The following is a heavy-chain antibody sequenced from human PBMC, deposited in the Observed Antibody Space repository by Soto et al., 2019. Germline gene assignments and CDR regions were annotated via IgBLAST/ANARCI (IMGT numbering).Heavy chain of an antibody. V-gene: IGHV4-34*01. J-gene: IGHJ2*01. CDR3: ARGSYGDYVLGPMTPWYFDL. D-gene: IGHD4-17*01. Sequence: QVQLQQWGAGLLKPSETLSLTCAVYGGSFSGYYWSWIRQPPGKGLEWIGEINHSGSTNYNPSLKSRVTISVDTSKNQFSLKLSSVTAADTAVYYRARGSYGDYVLGPMTPWYFDLWGRGTLVTVSS. CDR2: INHSGST. CDR1: GGSFSGYY.